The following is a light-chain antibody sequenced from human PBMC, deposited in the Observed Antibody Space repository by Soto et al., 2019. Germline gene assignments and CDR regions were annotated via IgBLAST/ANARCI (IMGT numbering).Light chain of an antibody. CDR1: QTVSSS. CDR2: EAS. CDR3: QQHINWPLT. V-gene: IGKV3-11*01. Sequence: EIGLTQSTGTLSLSPGERATLSCRASQTVSSSLAWYQQKPGQAPRLLIYEASNRATGIPARFSGSGSGADFTLTISSLEPKDFALYYCQQHINWPLTFGGGSKVDIK. J-gene: IGKJ4*01.